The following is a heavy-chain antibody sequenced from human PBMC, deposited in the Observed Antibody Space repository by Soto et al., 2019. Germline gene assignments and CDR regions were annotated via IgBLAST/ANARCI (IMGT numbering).Heavy chain of an antibody. Sequence: GGSLRLSCTASGFNTRFYSMSWVRQTPGKGLEWVAALSRSGGATYYADSVRGRFTISRDASKDTLFLQMSNLRAEDTALYYCSKGEMSTIRNSFDPWGQGTLVTVSS. CDR2: LSRSGGAT. D-gene: IGHD1-7*01. CDR3: SKGEMSTIRNSFDP. V-gene: IGHV3-23*01. J-gene: IGHJ5*02. CDR1: GFNTRFYS.